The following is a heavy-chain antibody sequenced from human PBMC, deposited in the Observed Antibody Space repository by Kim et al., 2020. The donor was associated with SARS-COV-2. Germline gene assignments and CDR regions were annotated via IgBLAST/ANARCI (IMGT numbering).Heavy chain of an antibody. Sequence: GGSLRLSCAASGFTFSSYAMHWVRQAPGKGLEWVAVISYDGSNKYYADSVKGRFTISRDNSKNTLYLQMNSLRAEDTAVYYCARGQGGWALNYYYGMDV. V-gene: IGHV3-30*04. CDR2: ISYDGSNK. J-gene: IGHJ6*01. D-gene: IGHD6-19*01. CDR3: ARGQGGWALNYYYGMDV. CDR1: GFTFSSYA.